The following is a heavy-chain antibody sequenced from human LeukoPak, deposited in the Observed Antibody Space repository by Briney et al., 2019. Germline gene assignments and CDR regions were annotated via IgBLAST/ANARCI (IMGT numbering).Heavy chain of an antibody. CDR2: ISSSSSYI. CDR3: ARSPTYYDILTGYYADY. D-gene: IGHD3-9*01. J-gene: IGHJ4*02. V-gene: IGHV3-21*01. Sequence: GGSLRLSCAASGFTFSSYSMNWVRQAPGKGLEWVSSISSSSSYIYYADSVKGRFTISRDNAKNSLYLQMNSLRAEDTAVYYCARSPTYYDILTGYYADYWGQGTLVTVSS. CDR1: GFTFSSYS.